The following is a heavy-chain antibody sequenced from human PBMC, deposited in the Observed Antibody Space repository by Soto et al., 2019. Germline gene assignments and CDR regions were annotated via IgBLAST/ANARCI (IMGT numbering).Heavy chain of an antibody. CDR1: GYTFCSHA. D-gene: IGHD3-3*02. V-gene: IGHV1-3*01. CDR2: INVGSGNT. CDR3: ARAASIAAAGIFFQH. J-gene: IGHJ1*01. Sequence: QVQVVQSGAEVKEPGASVKVSCKASGYTFCSHAIHWVRQAPGQRLEWMGRINVGSGNTRYSKKFQFRVAMTRDTSASTAYMELSSLTSEDTGVYYCARAASIAAAGIFFQHWGQGTPVSVSS.